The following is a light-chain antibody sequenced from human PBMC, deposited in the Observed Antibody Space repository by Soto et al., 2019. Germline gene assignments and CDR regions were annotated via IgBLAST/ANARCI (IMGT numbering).Light chain of an antibody. CDR3: QQHNNYPWT. J-gene: IGKJ1*01. V-gene: IGKV1-5*03. Sequence: DIQMTQSPSTLSASVGDRVTITCRASQSISMYLAWFQQKPGKAPKFLIYQASTLERGVPSRFSGSGSGTEFTLTISSLQPDDFSAYYCQQHNNYPWTFGQGTTVEI. CDR2: QAS. CDR1: QSISMY.